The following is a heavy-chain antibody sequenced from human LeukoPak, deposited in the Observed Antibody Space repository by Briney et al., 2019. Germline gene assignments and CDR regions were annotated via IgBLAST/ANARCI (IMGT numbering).Heavy chain of an antibody. J-gene: IGHJ4*02. V-gene: IGHV3-48*01. Sequence: PGGSLRLSCAASGFTFSSYSMNWVRQAPGKGLEWVSYISSSSSTIYYADSVKGRFTISRDNAKNSLYLQMNSLRAEDTAVYYCAYLILNDYGDGWGQGTLVTVSS. CDR3: AYLILNDYGDG. CDR2: ISSSSSTI. CDR1: GFTFSSYS. D-gene: IGHD2-21*01.